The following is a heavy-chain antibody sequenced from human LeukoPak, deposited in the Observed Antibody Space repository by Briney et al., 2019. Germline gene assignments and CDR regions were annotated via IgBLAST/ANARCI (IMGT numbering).Heavy chain of an antibody. J-gene: IGHJ4*02. D-gene: IGHD3-10*01. CDR2: ISSSDRTI. CDR3: ARAPTYGSGSSFDY. Sequence: GGSLRLSCAASGFTFRDYDMTWIRQAPGKGLEWVSYISSSDRTIYNAESVKGRFTISRDNAKNSLYLQMNSLRAEDTAVYYCARAPTYGSGSSFDYWGQGTLVTVSS. CDR1: GFTFRDYD. V-gene: IGHV3-11*01.